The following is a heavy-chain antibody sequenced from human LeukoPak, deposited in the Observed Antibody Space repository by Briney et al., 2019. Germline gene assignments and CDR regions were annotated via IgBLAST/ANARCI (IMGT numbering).Heavy chain of an antibody. CDR3: ARGTYFYFDY. J-gene: IGHJ4*02. CDR1: GFRFGDYY. Sequence: GGSLRLSCAASGFRFGDYYMSWIRQAPEEGLEWVSYIRRSDSDTKYADSVKGRFTISRDNAKNSLYLQMNSLRAEDTAVYYCARGTYFYFDYWGQGTLVTVSS. V-gene: IGHV3-11*03. D-gene: IGHD3-10*01. CDR2: IRRSDSDT.